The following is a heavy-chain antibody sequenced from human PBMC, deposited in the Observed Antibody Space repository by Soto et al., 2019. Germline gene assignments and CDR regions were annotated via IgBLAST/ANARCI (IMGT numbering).Heavy chain of an antibody. CDR2: IYPGDSDV. CDR3: PKQRTVTPAVRQMSFDG. V-gene: IGHV5-51*01. D-gene: IGHD6-25*01. J-gene: IGHJ4*02. Sequence: LGASLKISCQASGYNFRHYYIALVRQKPGRGLEWVGLIYPGDSDVRYSPSVQGQVTISVDRSIDTAYLHWNSLRASDSGAYYWPKQRTVTPAVRQMSFDGWRQGNLVTASS. CDR1: GYNFRHYY.